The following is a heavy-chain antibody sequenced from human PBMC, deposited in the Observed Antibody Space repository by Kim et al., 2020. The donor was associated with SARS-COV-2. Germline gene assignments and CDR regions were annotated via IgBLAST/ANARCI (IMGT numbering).Heavy chain of an antibody. D-gene: IGHD2-15*01. CDR1: GVTFNTFT. J-gene: IGHJ4*02. CDR3: AEGHRIHDY. V-gene: IGHV3-23*01. CDR2: IVASGAAA. Sequence: GSLRLSCAASGVTFNTFTMSWVRQAPGKGLQWVSTIVASGAAASYAGSVRGRFTISRDNSNNTLFLQMHSLGTDDSAIYYCAEGHRIHDYWGRGTVVTV.